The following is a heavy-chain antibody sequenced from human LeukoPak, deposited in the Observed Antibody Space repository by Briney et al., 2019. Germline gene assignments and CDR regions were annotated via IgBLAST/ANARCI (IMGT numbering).Heavy chain of an antibody. J-gene: IGHJ4*02. CDR1: GFTFDDYA. CDR3: AKVGRGWDRLFDY. CDR2: ISWNSGSI. Sequence: PGGSLRLSCAASGFTFDDYAMHWVRQAPGKGLEWVSGISWNSGSIGYADSVKGRFTISRDNAKNSLYLQMNSLRAEDTALYYCAKVGRGWDRLFDYWGQGTLVTVSS. V-gene: IGHV3-9*01. D-gene: IGHD1-26*01.